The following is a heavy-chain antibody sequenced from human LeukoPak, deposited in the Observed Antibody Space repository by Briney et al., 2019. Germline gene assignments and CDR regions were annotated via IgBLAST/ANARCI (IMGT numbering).Heavy chain of an antibody. CDR2: ISGSGARA. CDR1: GFNSRGYA. J-gene: IGHJ6*02. V-gene: IGHV3-23*01. Sequence: QPGGSLRLSCAASGFNSRGYAMSWVRQAPGKGLEWVSAISGSGARAHYAESVRGRFTISRDNSQNTLHLQMNSLRAEDTAVYYCAKEVVLGETNYYYYGMDVWGQGTTVTVSS. CDR3: AKEVVLGETNYYYYGMDV. D-gene: IGHD1-26*01.